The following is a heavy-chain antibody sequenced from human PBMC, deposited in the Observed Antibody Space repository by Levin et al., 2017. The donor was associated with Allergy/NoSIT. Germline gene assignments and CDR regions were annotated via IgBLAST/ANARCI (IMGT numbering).Heavy chain of an antibody. D-gene: IGHD2-21*01. CDR2: IHPNDSDT. Sequence: GESLKISCKGSGYNFTTYWIGWVRQVPGKGLEWMGVIHPNDSDTSYSPALQGQVTISADKSISTAYLQWSSLKASDTAVYYCATYASIYNSGYILDSWGQGTLVTVSS. V-gene: IGHV5-51*01. J-gene: IGHJ4*02. CDR3: ATYASIYNSGYILDS. CDR1: GYNFTTYW.